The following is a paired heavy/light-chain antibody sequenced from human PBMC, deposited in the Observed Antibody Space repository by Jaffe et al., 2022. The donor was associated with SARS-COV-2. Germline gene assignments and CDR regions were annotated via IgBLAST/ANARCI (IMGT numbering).Light chain of an antibody. CDR1: QSLLHSDGYNY. CDR3: MQARQPPWT. Sequence: EIVMTQSPLSLPVTPGEPASISCRSSQSLLHSDGYNYLDWYMQKPGQSPQLLIYLGSNRASGVPDRFSGSGSGTDFTLKISRVEAEDVGVYYCMQARQPPWTFGQGTKVEIK. J-gene: IGKJ1*01. CDR2: LGS. V-gene: IGKV2-28*01.
Heavy chain of an antibody. J-gene: IGHJ6*02. CDR2: ISGRGDRT. Sequence: EVQLLESGGGLVQPGGSLRLSCAASEFTFSNYAMTWVRQAPGKGLEWVSAISGRGDRTYYADFVKGRFTISRDNSKNTLYLQMNSLRGEDTAIFYCTKATFEGREYYYYGLDVWGQGTTVTVSS. D-gene: IGHD3-10*01. CDR3: TKATFEGREYYYYGLDV. V-gene: IGHV3-23*01. CDR1: EFTFSNYA.